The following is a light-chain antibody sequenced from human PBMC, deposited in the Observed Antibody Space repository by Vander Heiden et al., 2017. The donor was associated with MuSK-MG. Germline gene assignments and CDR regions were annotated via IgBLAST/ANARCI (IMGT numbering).Light chain of an antibody. V-gene: IGLV3-25*03. CDR2: KDS. Sequence: SYELTQPPSVSVSPGQTARITCSGDALPKQYAYWYQQKPGQAPVLGIYKDSERPSGIPERFAGSSSGTTVTLTISGVQAEDEADYDGQSADSSGTYVVFGGGTKLTGL. CDR1: ALPKQY. J-gene: IGLJ2*01. CDR3: QSADSSGTYVV.